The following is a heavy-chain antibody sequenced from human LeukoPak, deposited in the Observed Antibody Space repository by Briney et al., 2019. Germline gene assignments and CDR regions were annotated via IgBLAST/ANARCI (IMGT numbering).Heavy chain of an antibody. Sequence: PSETLSLTCTVSGGSISSISNYWGWIRQPPGKGLEYIGSVSYSGSTYYNPSLKSRVTISVDTSKNQFSLKLSSVTAADTAVYYCARHFQPYDFWSGYSEHHYYFDYWGQGTLVTVSS. CDR3: ARHFQPYDFWSGYSEHHYYFDY. CDR1: GGSISSISNY. D-gene: IGHD3-3*01. J-gene: IGHJ4*02. V-gene: IGHV4-39*01. CDR2: VSYSGST.